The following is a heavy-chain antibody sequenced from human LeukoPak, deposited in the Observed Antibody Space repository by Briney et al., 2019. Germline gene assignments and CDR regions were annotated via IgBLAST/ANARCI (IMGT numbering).Heavy chain of an antibody. CDR1: GDSISNNF. CDR3: ARETKTFYFDSSAYYPYYFDS. CDR2: IHGSGST. D-gene: IGHD3-22*01. Sequence: SETLSLTCTVSGDSISNNFWTWVRQPPGKGLEWIGYIHGSGSTNYNPSLESRVTMSVDTSKNQFSLKLSSVTAADTAVYYCARETKTFYFDSSAYYPYYFDSWGQGTLVTVSS. V-gene: IGHV4-4*08. J-gene: IGHJ4*02.